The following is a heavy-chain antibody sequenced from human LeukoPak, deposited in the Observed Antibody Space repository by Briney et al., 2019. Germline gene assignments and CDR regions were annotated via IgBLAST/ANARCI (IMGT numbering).Heavy chain of an antibody. CDR3: ARRDFGTTGTGAFDI. V-gene: IGHV4-39*01. CDR2: IYYSGST. CDR1: DGSISSSSYY. D-gene: IGHD1-1*01. J-gene: IGHJ3*02. Sequence: SETLSLTCTVSDGSISSSSYYWGWIRQPPGKGLEWIGSIYYSGSTYYNPSLKSRVTISVDTSKNQFSLKLSSVTAADTAVYYCARRDFGTTGTGAFDIWGQGTMVTVSS.